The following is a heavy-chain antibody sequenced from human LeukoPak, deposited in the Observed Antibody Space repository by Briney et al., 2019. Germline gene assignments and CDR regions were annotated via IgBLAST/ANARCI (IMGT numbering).Heavy chain of an antibody. D-gene: IGHD1-26*01. Sequence: SETLSLTCTVSGGSISSSSYYWGWIRQPPGKGLEWIGNIYCSGSTFYNPSLKSRLTISVDTSKNQFSLKLSSVTAADTAVYYCARQSGSYWYWGQGTLVTVSS. CDR3: ARQSGSYWY. CDR2: IYCSGST. CDR1: GGSISSSSYY. J-gene: IGHJ4*02. V-gene: IGHV4-39*01.